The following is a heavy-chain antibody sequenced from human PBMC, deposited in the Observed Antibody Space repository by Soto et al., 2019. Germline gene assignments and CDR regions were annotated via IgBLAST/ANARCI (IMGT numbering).Heavy chain of an antibody. D-gene: IGHD2-2*01. CDR3: ARDENVLVPAAMLWFDP. J-gene: IGHJ5*02. CDR2: IIPIFGTA. V-gene: IGHV1-69*13. Sequence: GASVKVSCKDSGGSFSSYAISWVRQAHGQGLEWMGGIIPIFGTANYAQKFQGRVTITADESTSTAYMELSSLRSEDTAVYYCARDENVLVPAAMLWFDPWGQGTLVTVSS. CDR1: GGSFSSYA.